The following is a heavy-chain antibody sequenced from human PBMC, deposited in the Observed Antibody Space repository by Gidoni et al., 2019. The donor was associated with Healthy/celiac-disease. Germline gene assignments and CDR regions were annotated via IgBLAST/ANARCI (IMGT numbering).Heavy chain of an antibody. CDR3: ARSVLGYCSGGSCRQDDFDI. CDR1: GFTFSSYW. D-gene: IGHD2-15*01. CDR2: INSDGSST. V-gene: IGHV3-74*01. Sequence: EVQLVESGGGLVPPGGSLSLSCAASGFTFSSYWMHWVRQAPGNGLVWVSRINSDGSSTSYADSVKGRFTISRDNAKNTLYLQMNSLRAEDTAVYYYARSVLGYCSGGSCRQDDFDIWGQGTMVTVSS. J-gene: IGHJ3*02.